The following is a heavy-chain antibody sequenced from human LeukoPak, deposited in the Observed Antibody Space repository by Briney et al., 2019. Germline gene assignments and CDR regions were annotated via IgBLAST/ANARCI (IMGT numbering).Heavy chain of an antibody. CDR1: GFIFSRHG. Sequence: GRSLRLSCAASGFIFSRHGMHWVRQAPGKGLEWVAVMWYDGSNKYYADSVKGRFTISRDDSKNTLYLQMNSPRAEDTAMYYCARGLPPVMKYYFDYWGQGTLVTVSS. D-gene: IGHD4-11*01. CDR2: MWYDGSNK. J-gene: IGHJ4*02. CDR3: ARGLPPVMKYYFDY. V-gene: IGHV3-33*08.